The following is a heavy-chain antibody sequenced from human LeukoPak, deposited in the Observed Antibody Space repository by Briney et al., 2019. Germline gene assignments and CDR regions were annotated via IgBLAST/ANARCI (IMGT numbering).Heavy chain of an antibody. Sequence: SETLSLTCTVSGGSISSGDYYWSWLRQPPGKGLEWNGYLYYSGSTYYNPSLKSRVTISVDTSKNQFSLKLSSVTAADTAVYYCARVQYYYGSGSYMAFDIWGQGTMVTVSS. D-gene: IGHD3-10*01. V-gene: IGHV4-30-4*01. CDR3: ARVQYYYGSGSYMAFDI. CDR2: LYYSGST. J-gene: IGHJ3*02. CDR1: GGSISSGDYY.